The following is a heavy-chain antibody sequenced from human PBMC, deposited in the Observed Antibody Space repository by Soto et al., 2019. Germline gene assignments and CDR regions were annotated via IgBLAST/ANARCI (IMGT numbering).Heavy chain of an antibody. V-gene: IGHV3-21*01. CDR2: ISSTGDYK. CDR1: GFTFSNYS. Sequence: EVQLVESGGGLVKPGGSLRLSCAVSGFTFSNYSMNWVRQAPGKGLEWVSSISSTGDYKYYTDSVKGRFTVSRDNAKNSLYLQMNSLRAEDTAVYFCARYPGTIMSTIVVSYYFDYWGLGTLVTVSS. D-gene: IGHD5-12*01. CDR3: ARYPGTIMSTIVVSYYFDY. J-gene: IGHJ4*02.